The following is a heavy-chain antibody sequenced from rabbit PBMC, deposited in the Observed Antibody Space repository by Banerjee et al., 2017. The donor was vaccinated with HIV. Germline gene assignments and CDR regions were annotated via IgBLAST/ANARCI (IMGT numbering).Heavy chain of an antibody. V-gene: IGHV1S40*01. D-gene: IGHD4-1*01. CDR1: GFSFSSGYW. J-gene: IGHJ4*01. CDR3: ARDSSGWGGGYFNL. Sequence: QSLEESGGDLVKPGASLTLTCTASGFSFSSGYWICWVRQAPGKGLEWIACIYAGSSGSTYYASWAKGRFTISKTSSTTVTLQMTSLTAADTATYFCARDSSGWGGGYFNLWGPGTLVTVS. CDR2: IYAGSSGST.